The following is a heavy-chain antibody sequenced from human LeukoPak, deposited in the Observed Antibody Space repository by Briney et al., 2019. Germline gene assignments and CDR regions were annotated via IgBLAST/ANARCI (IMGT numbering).Heavy chain of an antibody. Sequence: SETLSLTCAVYGGSFSGYYWSWIRQPPGKGLEWIGEINHSGSTNYNPSLKSRVTISVDTSKNQFSLKLSSVTAADTAVYYCARDLTGIEAFDIWGQGTMVTVSS. CDR3: ARDLTGIEAFDI. CDR1: GGSFSGYY. J-gene: IGHJ3*02. V-gene: IGHV4-34*01. CDR2: INHSGST. D-gene: IGHD1-14*01.